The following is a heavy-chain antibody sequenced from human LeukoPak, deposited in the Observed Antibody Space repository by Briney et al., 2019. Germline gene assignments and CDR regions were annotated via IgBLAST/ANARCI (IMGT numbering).Heavy chain of an antibody. V-gene: IGHV3-11*01. CDR1: GFTFSDYY. Sequence: GGSLRLSCAASGFTFSDYYMSWIRQAPGKGLEWVSYISSSGSTIYYADSVKGRFTISRDNSKNTLYLQMNSLRAEDTAAYYCAKEMSSSGYYDALDYWGQGTLVTVSS. CDR2: ISSSGSTI. CDR3: AKEMSSSGYYDALDY. J-gene: IGHJ4*02. D-gene: IGHD3-22*01.